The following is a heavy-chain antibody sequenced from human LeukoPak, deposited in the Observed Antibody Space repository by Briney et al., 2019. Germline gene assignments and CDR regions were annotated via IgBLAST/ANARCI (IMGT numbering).Heavy chain of an antibody. Sequence: GGSLRLSCAASGFTFSSYGMHWVRQAPGKGLEWVAVISYDGSNKYYADSVKGRFTISRDNSKNTLYLQMNSLRAEDTAVYYCARDYYYDSSGYSRGAFDIWGQGTMVTVSS. CDR2: ISYDGSNK. CDR1: GFTFSSYG. D-gene: IGHD3-22*01. V-gene: IGHV3-30*03. J-gene: IGHJ3*02. CDR3: ARDYYYDSSGYSRGAFDI.